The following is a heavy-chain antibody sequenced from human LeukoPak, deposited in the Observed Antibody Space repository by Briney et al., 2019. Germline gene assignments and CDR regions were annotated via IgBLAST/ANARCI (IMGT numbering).Heavy chain of an antibody. CDR1: GGSISSGSRY. CDR2: IYPSGST. Sequence: SETLSLTYTVSGGSISSGSRYWSWIRQPAGKGLECLGRIYPSGSTNYNPSLKSRVTISVDTSKNQFSLKLSSVTAADTAVYYCARHAGWVRGKSWFDPWGQGTLVTVSS. V-gene: IGHV4-61*02. J-gene: IGHJ5*02. D-gene: IGHD3-10*01. CDR3: ARHAGWVRGKSWFDP.